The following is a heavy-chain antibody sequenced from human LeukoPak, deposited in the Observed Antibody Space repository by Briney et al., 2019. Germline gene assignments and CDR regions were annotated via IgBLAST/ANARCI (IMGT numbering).Heavy chain of an antibody. CDR3: ARDDGFSCYSY. CDR1: GFTFSSYG. Sequence: PGRSLRLSCAASGFTFSSYGMHWVRQAAGKGLEWVAVIWYDGSNKYYADSVKGRFTISRDNAKNSLYLQMNSLTVEDTAVYYCARDDGFSCYSYWGQGTLVTVSS. D-gene: IGHD3/OR15-3a*01. J-gene: IGHJ4*02. CDR2: IWYDGSNK. V-gene: IGHV3-33*01.